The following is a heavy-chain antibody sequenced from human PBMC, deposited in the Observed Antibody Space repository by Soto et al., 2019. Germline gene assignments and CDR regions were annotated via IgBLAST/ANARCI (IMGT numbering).Heavy chain of an antibody. J-gene: IGHJ4*02. D-gene: IGHD1-1*01. CDR1: GGTTSSYT. Sequence: QVQLVQPGAEVEKPGSSVKVSCKASGGTTSSYTISWVRQSPGQGLEWMGNIVPMINKVDYAQEFQGRVTITADKSTRTVYMELSSLKSEDTAVYFCALRTGNWNPLADWGQGTLVTVSS. CDR2: IVPMINKV. CDR3: ALRTGNWNPLAD. V-gene: IGHV1-69*02.